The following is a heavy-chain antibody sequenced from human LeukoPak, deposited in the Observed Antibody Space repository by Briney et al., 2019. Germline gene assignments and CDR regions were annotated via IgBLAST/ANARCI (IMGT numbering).Heavy chain of an antibody. CDR3: ARDNSGSYSLYYYYYMDV. CDR1: GGSISSSSYY. Sequence: SETLSLTCTVSGGSISSSSYYWGWIRQPPGKGLEWIGSIYYSGSTYYNPSLKSRVTISVDTSKNQFSLKLSSVTAADTAVYYCARDNSGSYSLYYYYYMDVWGKGTTVTVSS. V-gene: IGHV4-39*07. CDR2: IYYSGST. D-gene: IGHD1-26*01. J-gene: IGHJ6*03.